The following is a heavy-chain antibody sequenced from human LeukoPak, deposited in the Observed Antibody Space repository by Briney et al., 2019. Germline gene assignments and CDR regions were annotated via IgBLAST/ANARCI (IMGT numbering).Heavy chain of an antibody. J-gene: IGHJ4*02. CDR3: AKRGVVIRVFLVGFHKEAYYFDS. CDR1: GITLSNYG. CDR2: LSGSGGGT. V-gene: IGHV3-23*01. D-gene: IGHD3-10*01. Sequence: GGSLRLSCAVSGITLSNYGMSWVRQAPGKGLEWVAGLSGSGGGTNYADSAQGRFTISRDNPKNTLYLQMNSLRAEDTAVYFCAKRGVVIRVFLVGFHKEAYYFDSWGQGALVTVSS.